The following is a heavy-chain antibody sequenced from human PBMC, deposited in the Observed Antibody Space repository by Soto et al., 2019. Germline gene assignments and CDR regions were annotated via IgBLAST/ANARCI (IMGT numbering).Heavy chain of an antibody. CDR1: GYKFTSSW. D-gene: IGHD3-3*01. J-gene: IGHJ4*02. V-gene: IGHV5-51*01. Sequence: GESLKISCQVSGYKFTSSWIGWVRQTPGKGLEWIGILYPGDSDTRYSPSFQGHVTISADKSVTTAYLQWSSLKASDTAMYYCARHFWDDNNRNLGYWGQGTLVTVSS. CDR3: ARHFWDDNNRNLGY. CDR2: LYPGDSDT.